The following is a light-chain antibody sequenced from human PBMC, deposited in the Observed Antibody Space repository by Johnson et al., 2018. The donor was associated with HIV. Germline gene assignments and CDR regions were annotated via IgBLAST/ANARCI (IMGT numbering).Light chain of an antibody. CDR3: GTWDSSLSAYV. CDR1: SSNIGNNY. J-gene: IGLJ1*01. Sequence: QSVLTQPPSVSAAPGQKVTISCSGSSSNIGNNYVSWYQQLPGTAPKLLIYDNNKRPSGIPDRFSGSKSDTSATLGITGLQTGDEADYYCGTWDSSLSAYVFGTGTEVTVL. V-gene: IGLV1-51*01. CDR2: DNN.